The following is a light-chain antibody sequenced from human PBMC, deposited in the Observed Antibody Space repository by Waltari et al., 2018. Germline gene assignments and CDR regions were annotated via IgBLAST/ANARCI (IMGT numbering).Light chain of an antibody. CDR1: SSDVGAFNF. V-gene: IGLV2-14*03. Sequence: QSALTQPASVSGSPGQSITPTCTGTSSDVGAFNFVSWYQEHPGKAPKLLIYDVVNRPSGVSNRFSGSKSGNTASLTISGLQAEDEADYYCTSYTTGSTLVVFGGGTKLTVL. CDR3: TSYTTGSTLVV. CDR2: DVV. J-gene: IGLJ3*02.